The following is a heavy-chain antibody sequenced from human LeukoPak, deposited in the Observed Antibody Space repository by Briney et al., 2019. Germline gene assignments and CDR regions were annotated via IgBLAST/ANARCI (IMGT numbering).Heavy chain of an antibody. V-gene: IGHV3-53*01. CDR1: GFTVSSNY. Sequence: GGSLRLSCAASGFTVSSNYMNWVRQAPGKGLEWVSVVHSGGTTYYADSVKGRFTISRDTSKNTLYLQMNSLRAEDTAVYYCARGGSSAARRHRIAAAGYYFDYWGQGTLVTVSS. D-gene: IGHD6-13*01. CDR2: VHSGGTT. J-gene: IGHJ4*02. CDR3: ARGGSSAARRHRIAAAGYYFDY.